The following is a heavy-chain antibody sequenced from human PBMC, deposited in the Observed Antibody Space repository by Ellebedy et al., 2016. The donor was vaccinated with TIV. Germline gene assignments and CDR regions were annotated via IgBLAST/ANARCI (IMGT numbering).Heavy chain of an antibody. CDR2: INPSVGST. Sequence: AASVKVSCKASGYTFTRSNMHWVRQAPGQGLEWMGLINPSVGSTTYAQMFQGRVTMTRDSSTNTAYLELRSLKSDDTAVYYCTRASGVQWLSSSGDYWGQGTLVTVSS. D-gene: IGHD3-22*01. CDR1: GYTFTRSN. J-gene: IGHJ4*02. V-gene: IGHV1-46*01. CDR3: TRASGVQWLSSSGDY.